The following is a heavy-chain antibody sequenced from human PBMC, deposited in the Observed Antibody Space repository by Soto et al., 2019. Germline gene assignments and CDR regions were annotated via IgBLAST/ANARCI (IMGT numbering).Heavy chain of an antibody. CDR1: GYTFTSYA. CDR2: INAGNGNT. V-gene: IGHV1-3*01. J-gene: IGHJ6*02. D-gene: IGHD6-19*01. CDR3: ARVKAVAGTLYYYYGMDV. Sequence: QVQLVQSGAEVKKPGASVKVSCKASGYTFTSYAMHWVRQAPGQRLEGMGWINAGNGNTKYSQKFQGRVTITRDTSASTAYMELSSLRSEDTAVYYCARVKAVAGTLYYYYGMDVWGQGTTVTVSS.